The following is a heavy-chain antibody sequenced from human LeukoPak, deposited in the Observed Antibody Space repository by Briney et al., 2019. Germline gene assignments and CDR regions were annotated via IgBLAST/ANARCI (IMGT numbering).Heavy chain of an antibody. Sequence: PGGSLRLSCAASGFTFTSYSMNWVRQAPGKGLEWVSSISSSSSYIYYADSVKSRFTISRDNAKNSLYLQMNSLGAEDRAVYYCARDLEGVGFDYWGQGTLVTVSS. J-gene: IGHJ4*02. CDR2: ISSSSSYI. D-gene: IGHD3-16*01. CDR3: ARDLEGVGFDY. V-gene: IGHV3-21*01. CDR1: GFTFTSYS.